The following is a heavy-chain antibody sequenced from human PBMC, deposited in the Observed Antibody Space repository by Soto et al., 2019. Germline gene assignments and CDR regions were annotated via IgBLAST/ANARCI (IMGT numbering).Heavy chain of an antibody. Sequence: ASVKVSCKASGGTFSSYAISWVRQAPGQGLEWMGGIIPIFGTANYAQKFQGRVTITADESTSTAYMELSSLRSEDTAVYYCAVDLRYGDPPPWGQGTLVTVSS. CDR2: IIPIFGTA. CDR1: GGTFSSYA. J-gene: IGHJ5*02. CDR3: AVDLRYGDPPP. V-gene: IGHV1-69*13. D-gene: IGHD4-17*01.